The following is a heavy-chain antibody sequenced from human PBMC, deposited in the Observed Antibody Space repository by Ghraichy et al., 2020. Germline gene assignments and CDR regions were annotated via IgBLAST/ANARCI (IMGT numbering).Heavy chain of an antibody. J-gene: IGHJ6*02. CDR3: ARDGAAAAGTGTYYYYYGIDV. D-gene: IGHD6-13*01. CDR1: GFTFSSYG. CDR2: IWYDGSNK. Sequence: GGSLRLSCAASGFTFSSYGMHWVRQAPGKGLEWVAVIWYDGSNKYYADSVKGRFTISRDNSKNTLYLQMNSLRAEDTAVYYCARDGAAAAGTGTYYYYYGIDVWGQGTTVTVSS. V-gene: IGHV3-33*01.